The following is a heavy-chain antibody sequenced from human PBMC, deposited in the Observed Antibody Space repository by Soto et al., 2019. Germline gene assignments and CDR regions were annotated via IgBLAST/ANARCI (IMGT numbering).Heavy chain of an antibody. D-gene: IGHD3-10*01. CDR1: GGTFSSYA. CDR2: IIPIFGTA. J-gene: IGHJ3*02. V-gene: IGHV1-69*06. Sequence: GVSVKFSCKASGGTFSSYAISWVRQAHGQGLEWMGGIIPIFGTANYAQKFQGRVTITADKSTSTAYMELSSLRSEDTAVYYCARDWQVTMVRGVITPGLYAFDIWGQGTMVTVSS. CDR3: ARDWQVTMVRGVITPGLYAFDI.